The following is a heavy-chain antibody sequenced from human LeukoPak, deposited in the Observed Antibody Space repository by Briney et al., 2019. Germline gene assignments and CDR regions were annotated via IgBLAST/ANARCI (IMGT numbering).Heavy chain of an antibody. CDR1: GFIFRSYG. Sequence: GGSLRLSCAASGFIFRSYGIHWVRQAPGKGLEWVAGIHYDGSKEYYADSVKGRITISRDNSKNTVYLQMNSLRAEDTAVFYCARDVWDSRGYYFDSWGQGTLVTVSS. CDR3: ARDVWDSRGYYFDS. D-gene: IGHD3-22*01. J-gene: IGHJ4*02. V-gene: IGHV3-33*01. CDR2: IHYDGSKE.